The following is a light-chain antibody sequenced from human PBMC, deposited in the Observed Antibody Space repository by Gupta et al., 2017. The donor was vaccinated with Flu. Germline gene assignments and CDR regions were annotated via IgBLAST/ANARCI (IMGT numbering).Light chain of an antibody. CDR3: SSLVGGNEPQVV. V-gene: IGLV2-8*01. Sequence: TISCTGTNSDIVGYNYVSCYQQHPGKDPNLMMYDVTKRPSGVPDRFSGSKSGNTASLIVSGRQAEDEADDYCSSLVGGNEPQVVFGGGTKLTVL. CDR2: DVT. CDR1: NSDIVGYNY. J-gene: IGLJ2*01.